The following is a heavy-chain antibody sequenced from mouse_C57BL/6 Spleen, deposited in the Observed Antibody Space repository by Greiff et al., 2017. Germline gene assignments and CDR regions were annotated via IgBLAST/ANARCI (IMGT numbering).Heavy chain of an antibody. Sequence: EVQLVESGGDLVKPGGSLKLSCAASGFTFSSYGMSWVRQTPDKRLEWVATISSGGSYTYYPDSVKGRFTISRDNAKNTLYLQMSSLKSENTAMYYCEKLGRDWYFDVWGTGTTVTVSS. CDR3: EKLGRDWYFDV. J-gene: IGHJ1*03. V-gene: IGHV5-6*01. CDR2: ISSGGSYT. D-gene: IGHD4-1*01. CDR1: GFTFSSYG.